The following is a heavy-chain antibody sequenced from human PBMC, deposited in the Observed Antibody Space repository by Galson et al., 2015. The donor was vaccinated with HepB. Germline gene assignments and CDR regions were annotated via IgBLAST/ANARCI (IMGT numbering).Heavy chain of an antibody. CDR2: ISSSSSYI. CDR3: ARGCDSALISGCFDY. D-gene: IGHD3/OR15-3a*01. Sequence: SLRLSCAASGFTFSSYAMHWVRQAPGKGLEWVSSISSSSSYIYYAGSVRGRFAISRDNAKNSLYLQMNSLRAEDTAVYYCARGCDSALISGCFDYWGQGTLVTVSS. J-gene: IGHJ4*02. CDR1: GFTFSSYA. V-gene: IGHV3-21*01.